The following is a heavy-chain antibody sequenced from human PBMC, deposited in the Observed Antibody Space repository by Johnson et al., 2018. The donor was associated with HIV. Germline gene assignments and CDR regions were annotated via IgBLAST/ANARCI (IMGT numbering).Heavy chain of an antibody. Sequence: QVQLVESGGGVVQPGRSLRLSCAASGFTFSSYAMHWVRQAPGKGPEWVAVISYDGSNKYYADSVRGRFTISRDNSKNTLYLQMSSLKVEDTAMYYCARDGESQQLPLGDAFDVWGQGTMVIVSS. J-gene: IGHJ3*01. CDR1: GFTFSSYA. CDR3: ARDGESQQLPLGDAFDV. D-gene: IGHD6-13*01. V-gene: IGHV3-30*14. CDR2: ISYDGSNK.